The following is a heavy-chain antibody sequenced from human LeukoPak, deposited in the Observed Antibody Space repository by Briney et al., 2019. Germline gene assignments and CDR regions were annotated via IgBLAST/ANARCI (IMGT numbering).Heavy chain of an antibody. Sequence: SETLSLTCNVSGGSISNYYWSWMRQPPGKGLEWIGYIYYTGSSNYNPSLKSRVTISVDTSNSQFSLKLSSVTAADTAVYYCASQIGQNYDILTGSPWGQGTMVTVSS. CDR1: GGSISNYY. CDR3: ASQIGQNYDILTGSP. J-gene: IGHJ3*01. V-gene: IGHV4-59*12. CDR2: IYYTGSS. D-gene: IGHD3-9*01.